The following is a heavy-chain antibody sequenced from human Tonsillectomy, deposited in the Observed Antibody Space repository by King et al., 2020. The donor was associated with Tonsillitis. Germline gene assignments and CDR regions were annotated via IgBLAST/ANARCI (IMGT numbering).Heavy chain of an antibody. V-gene: IGHV3-15*01. D-gene: IGHD2-2*01. CDR1: GFTFSDAW. CDR3: TTDCSRTRGYEWAWFDT. CDR2: IKSKSDGETT. Sequence: VQLVESGGGLVKPGGSVRLSCAASGFTFSDAWMSWVRQAPGKGLEWVGRIKSKSDGETTDYAAPAKGRFTISRDDSQYTLFLQMDGLKTEDTAVYYCTTDCSRTRGYEWAWFDTWGQGSLVTVAS. J-gene: IGHJ5*02.